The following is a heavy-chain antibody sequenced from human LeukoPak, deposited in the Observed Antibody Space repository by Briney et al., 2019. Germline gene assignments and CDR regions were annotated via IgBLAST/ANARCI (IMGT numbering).Heavy chain of an antibody. D-gene: IGHD2-2*01. J-gene: IGHJ3*02. V-gene: IGHV4-59*02. CDR2: LSHSGSS. CDR3: ARARYANAWFAFDI. Sequence: SSDTLSLTCTVSGGSVSSYYWSWIRRPPGRGLEWVAYLSHSGSSDSNPSLTSRVTTLVDTSKNQFSPKLTSVTAADTAVYYCARARYANAWFAFDIWGHGTMVTVSA. CDR1: GGSVSSYY.